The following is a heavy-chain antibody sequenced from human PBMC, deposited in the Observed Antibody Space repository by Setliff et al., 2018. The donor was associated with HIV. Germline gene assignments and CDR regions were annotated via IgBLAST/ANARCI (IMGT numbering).Heavy chain of an antibody. J-gene: IGHJ5*02. Sequence: GGSLRLSCAASGFTFSSYGMHWVRQAPGTGLEWVAVIWYDGSYKSYGDSVKGRFTISRDNSKNTLYLQMNSLRVEDSAVYYCARSVIRTLGATGHLDLWGQGTLVTVSS. CDR3: ARSVIRTLGATGHLDL. CDR1: GFTFSSYG. V-gene: IGHV3-33*01. D-gene: IGHD1-26*01. CDR2: IWYDGSYK.